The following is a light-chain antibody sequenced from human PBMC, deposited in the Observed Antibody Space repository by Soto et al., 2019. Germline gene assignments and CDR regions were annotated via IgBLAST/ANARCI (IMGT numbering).Light chain of an antibody. J-gene: IGKJ2*01. CDR2: GAS. V-gene: IGKV3-20*01. CDR1: QSVDTSY. Sequence: EIVLTQSPGTLSLSPGERATLSCRASQSVDTSYLAWYQQKPGQAPRLLIYGASNRATDIPDRFSGGGSGTDLTLTISRLEPEDFAVYYCQQYGTSPPYTFGQGTELEIK. CDR3: QQYGTSPPYT.